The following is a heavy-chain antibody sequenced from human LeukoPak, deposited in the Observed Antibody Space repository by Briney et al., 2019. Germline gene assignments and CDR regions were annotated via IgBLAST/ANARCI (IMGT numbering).Heavy chain of an antibody. D-gene: IGHD5-18*01. CDR3: ASLQIQLWLRGYFDY. J-gene: IGHJ4*02. CDR2: VREDGAEK. Sequence: GGSLRLSCTASGFIFNKYWMSWVRQAPGKGLEWVATVREDGAEKYYVDSVKGRFTISRDNAKNSLYLQMNSLRAEDTAVYYCASLQIQLWLRGYFDYWGQGTLVTVSS. V-gene: IGHV3-7*01. CDR1: GFIFNKYW.